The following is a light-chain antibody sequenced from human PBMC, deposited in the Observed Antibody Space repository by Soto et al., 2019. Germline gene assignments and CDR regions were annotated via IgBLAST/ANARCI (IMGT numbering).Light chain of an antibody. CDR3: SSYGGSSNLV. CDR2: EVN. Sequence: QSVLTQPPSASGSPGQSVTISCTGTSSDVGGYNYVSWYQQHPGKAPKLMIYEVNKRPSGVPDRFSGSKSGNTASLTVSGLQAEYEADYYCSSYGGSSNLVFGGGTKLTVL. V-gene: IGLV2-8*01. J-gene: IGLJ2*01. CDR1: SSDVGGYNY.